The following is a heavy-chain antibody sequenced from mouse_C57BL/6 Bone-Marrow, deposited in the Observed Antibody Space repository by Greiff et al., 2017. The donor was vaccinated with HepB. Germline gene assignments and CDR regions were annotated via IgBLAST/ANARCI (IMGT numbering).Heavy chain of an antibody. CDR3: SRSDDYYGSSYLFAY. D-gene: IGHD1-1*01. J-gene: IGHJ3*01. CDR1: GYTFTSYG. Sequence: VKLVESGAELARPGASVKLSCKASGYTFTSYGISWVKQRTGQGLEWIGEIYPRSGNTYYNEKFKGKATLTADKSSSTAYMELRSLTSEDSAVYFCSRSDDYYGSSYLFAYWGQGTLVTVSA. V-gene: IGHV1-81*01. CDR2: IYPRSGNT.